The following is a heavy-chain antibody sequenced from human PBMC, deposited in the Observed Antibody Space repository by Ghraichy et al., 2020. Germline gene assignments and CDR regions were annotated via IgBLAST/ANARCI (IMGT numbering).Heavy chain of an antibody. D-gene: IGHD3-10*01. Sequence: SETLSLTCAVYGGSFSGYYWSWIRQPPGKGLEWIGEINHSGSTNYNPSLKSRVTISVDTSKNQFSLKLSSVTAADTAVYYCARGRLLYYYGSYRRGHFDYWGQGTLVTVSS. J-gene: IGHJ4*02. CDR1: GGSFSGYY. V-gene: IGHV4-34*01. CDR2: INHSGST. CDR3: ARGRLLYYYGSYRRGHFDY.